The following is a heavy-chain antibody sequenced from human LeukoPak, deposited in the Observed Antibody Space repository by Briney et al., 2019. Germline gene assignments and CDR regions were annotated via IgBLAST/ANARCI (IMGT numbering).Heavy chain of an antibody. CDR1: GFTFDDYA. CDR2: ISWNSGSI. J-gene: IGHJ3*02. V-gene: IGHV3-9*01. D-gene: IGHD3-3*01. CDR3: AKGGDFWSGYLDAFDI. Sequence: GRSLRLSCAASGFTFDDYAMHWVQQAPGKGLEWVSGISWNSGSIGYADSVKGRFTISRDNAKNSLYLQMNSLRAEDTALYYCAKGGDFWSGYLDAFDIWGQGTMVTVSS.